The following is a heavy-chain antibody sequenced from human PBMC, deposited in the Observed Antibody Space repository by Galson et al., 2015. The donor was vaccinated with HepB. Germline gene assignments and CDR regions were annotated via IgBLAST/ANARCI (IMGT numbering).Heavy chain of an antibody. V-gene: IGHV1-2*02. CDR3: ARSAQNYDILTASFYYSDY. Sequence: SVKVSCKASGYTFTGYYMHWVRQAPGQGLEWMGWINPNSGGTNYAQKFQGRVTMTRDTSISTAYMELSRLRSDDTAVYYCARSAQNYDILTASFYYSDYWGPGTLVTVSS. CDR2: INPNSGGT. D-gene: IGHD3-9*01. CDR1: GYTFTGYY. J-gene: IGHJ4*02.